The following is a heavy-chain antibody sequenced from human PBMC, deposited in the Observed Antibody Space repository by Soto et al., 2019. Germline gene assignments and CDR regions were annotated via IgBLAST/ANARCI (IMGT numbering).Heavy chain of an antibody. Sequence: QVQLVQSGAEVKKPGASVNISCKASGYSFNSYVMSWVRQAPGQRLESMGRINAGNGNTKYSQKFQGRITITRVTSAGTASMELRSLRSEETTVDYCARGTPVGMLRGVTQGAFDIWGQGTMVTVSS. D-gene: IGHD3-10*01. CDR1: GYSFNSYV. J-gene: IGHJ3*02. CDR2: INAGNGNT. CDR3: ARGTPVGMLRGVTQGAFDI. V-gene: IGHV1-3*01.